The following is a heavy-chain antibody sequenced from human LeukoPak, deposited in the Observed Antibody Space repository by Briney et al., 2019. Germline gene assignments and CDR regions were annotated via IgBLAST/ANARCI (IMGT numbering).Heavy chain of an antibody. D-gene: IGHD3-10*01. Sequence: SETLSLTCTVSGGSISSGGYYWSWIRQPPGKGLEWIGYIYYSGSTNYNPSLKSRVTISVDTSKNQFSLKLSSVTAADTAVYYCARGSTMVRGVPTFDYWGQGTLVTVSS. CDR2: IYYSGST. J-gene: IGHJ4*02. V-gene: IGHV4-61*08. CDR1: GGSISSGGYY. CDR3: ARGSTMVRGVPTFDY.